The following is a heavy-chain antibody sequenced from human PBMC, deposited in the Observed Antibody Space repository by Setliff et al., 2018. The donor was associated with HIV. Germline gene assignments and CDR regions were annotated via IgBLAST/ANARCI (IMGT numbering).Heavy chain of an antibody. CDR3: ARHIEALNDFWNGQTDV. Sequence: SETLSLTCTVSGGSFSSSTYSWGWIRQPPGMGLEWIGSIHSSGTTYSNPSLKSRVAISVDTSRSQFSLKLRSVTAADTAVYYCARHIEALNDFWNGQTDVWGKGATVTVSS. J-gene: IGHJ6*04. V-gene: IGHV4-39*01. D-gene: IGHD3-3*01. CDR1: GGSFSSSTYS. CDR2: IHSSGTT.